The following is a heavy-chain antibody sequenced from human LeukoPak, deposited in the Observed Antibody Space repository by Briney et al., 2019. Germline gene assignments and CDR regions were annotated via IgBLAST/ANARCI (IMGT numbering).Heavy chain of an antibody. CDR1: RFDVNINY. CDR2: IHNDGRT. V-gene: IGHV3-66*01. D-gene: IGHD1-1*01. Sequence: GGSLRLPCAASRFDVNINYMNWMRQSPAKGLEGVSIIHNDGRTYYADSVKGRFTVSRDKSKNTVSLQMDSLRVDDTGVYYCARGFLQLTPYYFDYWGQGTLVTVSS. CDR3: ARGFLQLTPYYFDY. J-gene: IGHJ4*02.